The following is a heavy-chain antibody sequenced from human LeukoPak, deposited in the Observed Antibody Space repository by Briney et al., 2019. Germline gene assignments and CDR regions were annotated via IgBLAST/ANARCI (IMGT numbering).Heavy chain of an antibody. D-gene: IGHD1-26*01. J-gene: IGHJ4*02. CDR3: ANDFYSGSYYMRGGYFDY. CDR1: GVTFSSYD. Sequence: GGSLRLSCAASGVTFSSYDMHWVRQAPGKGLEWVAFIRYDGSNKDYADSVKGRCTISRDNSKNTLYLRMNSLRAEDTAVYYCANDFYSGSYYMRGGYFDYWGQGTLVTVSS. V-gene: IGHV3-30*02. CDR2: IRYDGSNK.